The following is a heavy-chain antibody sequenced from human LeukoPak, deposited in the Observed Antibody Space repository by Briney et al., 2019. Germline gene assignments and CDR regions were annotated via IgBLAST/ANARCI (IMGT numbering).Heavy chain of an antibody. J-gene: IGHJ4*02. CDR2: ISSDGRIT. CDR1: GFTFRSYA. Sequence: GGSLRLSCAASGFTFRSYAMHWVRQAPGKGLEYVSAISSDGRITYYANSVKGRFTISRDNTKNTLYLQMGSLRAEDMAVYYFAIVRGWYWFDNWGQRTLVTVSS. D-gene: IGHD6-19*01. CDR3: AIVRGWYWFDN. V-gene: IGHV3-64*01.